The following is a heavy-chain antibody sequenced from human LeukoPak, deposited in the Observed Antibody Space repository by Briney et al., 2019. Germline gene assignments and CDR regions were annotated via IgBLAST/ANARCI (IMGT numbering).Heavy chain of an antibody. J-gene: IGHJ4*02. V-gene: IGHV1-18*01. CDR1: GYTFTSYG. CDR2: ISAYNGNT. Sequence: ASVKVSCKASGYTFTSYGISWVRQAPGQGLEWMGWISAYNGNTNYAQKLQGRVTMTTDTSTSTAYMELRSLRSDDTAVYYCAREPWYYDISTGSTGVWYFDYWGQGTLVTVSS. D-gene: IGHD3-9*01. CDR3: AREPWYYDISTGSTGVWYFDY.